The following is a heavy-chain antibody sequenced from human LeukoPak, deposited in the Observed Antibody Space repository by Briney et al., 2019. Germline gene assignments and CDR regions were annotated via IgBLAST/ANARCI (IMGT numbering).Heavy chain of an antibody. D-gene: IGHD3-22*01. CDR2: ISSSGSTT. J-gene: IGHJ4*02. CDR1: GFTFSSYE. V-gene: IGHV3-48*03. CDR3: ARVRRNYYDSSGYPDY. Sequence: GGSLRLSCAASGFTFSSYEMNWVRQAPGEGLEWVSYISSSGSTTYYADSVKGRFTISRDNAKNSLYLQMNSLRAEDTAVYYCARVRRNYYDSSGYPDYWGQGTLVTVSS.